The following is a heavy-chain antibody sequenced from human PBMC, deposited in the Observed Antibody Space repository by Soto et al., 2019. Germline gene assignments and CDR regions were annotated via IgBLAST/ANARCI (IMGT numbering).Heavy chain of an antibody. Sequence: GGSLRLSCAASGFTFGDYAMHWCRQTPGKGLEWVSGISWNSGSIGYADSVKGRFTISRDNAKNSLYLQMNSLRAEDTALYYCAKDSGGRGYDYDYYYYYMDVWGKGTTVTVSS. J-gene: IGHJ6*03. CDR1: GFTFGDYA. V-gene: IGHV3-9*01. CDR3: AKDSGGRGYDYDYYYYYMDV. CDR2: ISWNSGSI. D-gene: IGHD5-12*01.